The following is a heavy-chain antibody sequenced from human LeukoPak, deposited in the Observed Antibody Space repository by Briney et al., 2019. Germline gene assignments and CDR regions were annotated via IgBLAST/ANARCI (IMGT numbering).Heavy chain of an antibody. Sequence: ASVKVSCKASGYTFTSYGISWVRQAPGQGLEWMGWISAYNGNTNYAQKLQGRVTMTTGTSTSTAYMELRSLRSDDTAVYYCARSTMVRGGNWFDPWGQGTLVTVSS. D-gene: IGHD3-10*01. CDR2: ISAYNGNT. CDR1: GYTFTSYG. J-gene: IGHJ5*02. CDR3: ARSTMVRGGNWFDP. V-gene: IGHV1-18*01.